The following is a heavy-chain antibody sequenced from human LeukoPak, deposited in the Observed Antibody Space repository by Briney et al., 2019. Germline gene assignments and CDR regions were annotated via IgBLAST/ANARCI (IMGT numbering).Heavy chain of an antibody. Sequence: GGSLRLSCAASGFTVSKNYMSWVRQAPGKGLEWVPVIYSGGSTNYADSVKGRFSISRDNSKNTLYLQMNSLRVEDTAVYYCARDRDSSSWFGYWGQGTLVTVSS. V-gene: IGHV3-53*01. CDR3: ARDRDSSSWFGY. CDR1: GFTVSKNY. J-gene: IGHJ4*02. CDR2: IYSGGST. D-gene: IGHD6-13*01.